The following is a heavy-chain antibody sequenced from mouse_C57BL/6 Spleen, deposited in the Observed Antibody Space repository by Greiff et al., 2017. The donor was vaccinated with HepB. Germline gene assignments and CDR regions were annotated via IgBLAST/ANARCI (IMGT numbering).Heavy chain of an antibody. V-gene: IGHV1-52*01. CDR3: ARYGGSNYPYYAMDY. Sequence: QVQLQQPGAELVRPGSSVKLSCKASGYTFTSYWMHWVKQRPIQGLEWIGNIDPSDSETHYNQKFKDKATLTVDKSSSTAYMQLSSLTSEDSAVYYCARYGGSNYPYYAMDYWGQGTSVTVSS. CDR2: IDPSDSET. J-gene: IGHJ4*01. D-gene: IGHD2-5*01. CDR1: GYTFTSYW.